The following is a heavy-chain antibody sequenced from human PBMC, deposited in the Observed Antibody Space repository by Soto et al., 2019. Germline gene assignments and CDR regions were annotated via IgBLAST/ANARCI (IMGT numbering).Heavy chain of an antibody. V-gene: IGHV1-18*01. D-gene: IGHD2-15*01. CDR1: GYPFSKYC. J-gene: IGHJ6*02. CDR3: AKDGGNGARIHICGMDV. CDR2: ISGHSGVT. Sequence: QPQLVQSGVELKKPGASVRVSCKASGYPFSKYCINWVRQAPGQGLEWMGWISGHSGVTKYGSKFRDRITMVTDTSSKTAYMELRNLRSDDTAVYYCAKDGGNGARIHICGMDVWGQGTTITVSS.